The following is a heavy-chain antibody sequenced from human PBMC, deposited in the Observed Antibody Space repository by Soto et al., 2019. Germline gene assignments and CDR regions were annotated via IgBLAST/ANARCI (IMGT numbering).Heavy chain of an antibody. D-gene: IGHD2-2*01. V-gene: IGHV4-59*08. CDR2: IYYSGRT. J-gene: IGHJ4*02. CDR3: ASAAIMEMATIDY. Sequence: PSETLSLTCTVSGGSISDYYWSWIRQPPGKGLEWIGYIYYSGRTNYNPSLKSRVAISVDTSKNQFSLKLSSVTAADTAVYYCASAAIMEMATIDYWGQGTLVTVSS. CDR1: GGSISDYY.